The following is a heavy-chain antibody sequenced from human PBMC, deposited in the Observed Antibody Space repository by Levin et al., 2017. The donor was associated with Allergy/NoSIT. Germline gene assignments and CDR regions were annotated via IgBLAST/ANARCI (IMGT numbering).Heavy chain of an antibody. CDR2: IHYSGST. Sequence: PSETLSLTCTVSRGSISNYYWSWIRQPPGKGLEWIGYIHYSGSTEYKPSVKSRVTISVDTPRKQFSLKLTSVTAADTGIYYCGSSSGNYWGGAIDLWGQGTMVTVSS. J-gene: IGHJ3*01. V-gene: IGHV4-59*01. CDR3: GSSSGNYWGGAIDL. D-gene: IGHD1-26*01. CDR1: RGSISNYY.